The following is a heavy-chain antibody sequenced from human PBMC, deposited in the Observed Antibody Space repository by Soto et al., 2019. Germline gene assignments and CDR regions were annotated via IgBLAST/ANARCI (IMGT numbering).Heavy chain of an antibody. Sequence: QVQLVESGGGVVQPGRSLRLSCAASGFTFSSYAMHWVRQAPGKGLEWVAVISYDGSNKYYADSVKGRFTISRDNSKNTLYLQMNSLRAEDTAVYYFAREGRRLGEYFDYWGQGTLVTVSS. J-gene: IGHJ4*02. CDR3: AREGRRLGEYFDY. D-gene: IGHD3-16*01. V-gene: IGHV3-30-3*01. CDR2: ISYDGSNK. CDR1: GFTFSSYA.